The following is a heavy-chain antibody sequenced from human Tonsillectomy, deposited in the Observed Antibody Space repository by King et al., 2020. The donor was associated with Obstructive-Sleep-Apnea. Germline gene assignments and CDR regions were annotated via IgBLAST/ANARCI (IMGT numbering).Heavy chain of an antibody. Sequence: QVQLVESGGGVVQPGRSLRLSCAVSGFTFSSYAMHWVRQAPGKGLEWGAVISYDGSDKYYADSVKGRFTISRDNSRTTLYLQMNSLTAEDTAVYYCARVPEGGSYWGQGTLVTVSS. D-gene: IGHD3-16*01. V-gene: IGHV3-30*04. CDR2: ISYDGSDK. CDR1: GFTFSSYA. CDR3: ARVPEGGSY. J-gene: IGHJ4*02.